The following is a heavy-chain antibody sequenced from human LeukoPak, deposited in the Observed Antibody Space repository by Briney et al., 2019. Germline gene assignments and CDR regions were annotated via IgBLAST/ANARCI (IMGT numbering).Heavy chain of an antibody. V-gene: IGHV3-23*01. CDR2: ISGSGGST. D-gene: IGHD6-19*01. J-gene: IGHJ3*02. CDR3: AKSAIAVAGFGPNAFDI. Sequence: GGSLRLSCAASGFTFSSYAMSWVRQAPGKGLEWVSAISGSGGSTYYADSVKGRFTISRDNSKNTLYLQMNSLRAEDTAVYYCAKSAIAVAGFGPNAFDIWGQGTMVTVSS. CDR1: GFTFSSYA.